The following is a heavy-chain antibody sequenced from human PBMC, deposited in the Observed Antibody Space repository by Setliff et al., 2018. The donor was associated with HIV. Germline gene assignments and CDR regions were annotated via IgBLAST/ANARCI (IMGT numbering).Heavy chain of an antibody. V-gene: IGHV3-33*06. J-gene: IGHJ4*02. Sequence: GESLKISCAASGFTFSSYGMHWVRQAPGKGLEWVAVIWYDGSNKYYADSVKGRFTISRDNSKNTLYLQMNSLRAEDTAVYYCAKDHRTTTAYYFDYWGQGTLVTVSS. CDR2: IWYDGSNK. CDR1: GFTFSSYG. D-gene: IGHD4-17*01. CDR3: AKDHRTTTAYYFDY.